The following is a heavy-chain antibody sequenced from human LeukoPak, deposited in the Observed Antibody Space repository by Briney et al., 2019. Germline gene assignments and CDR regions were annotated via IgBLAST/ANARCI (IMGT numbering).Heavy chain of an antibody. CDR3: AAGPWELDF. CDR1: GVSINTYY. D-gene: IGHD1-26*01. CDR2: IYNGGNT. Sequence: SETLSLTCTVSGVSINTYYASWIRQAPGKGLEFIGFIYNGGNTSYNPSLKSRATISVDTSNNQFSLRLTSVTAADTAMYYCAAGPWELDFWGQGTLVTVSS. V-gene: IGHV4-4*09. J-gene: IGHJ4*02.